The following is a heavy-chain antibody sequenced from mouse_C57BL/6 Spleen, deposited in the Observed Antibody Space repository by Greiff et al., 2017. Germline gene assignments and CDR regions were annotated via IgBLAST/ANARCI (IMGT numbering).Heavy chain of an antibody. D-gene: IGHD1-1*01. CDR2: IDPNSGGT. CDR3: ATSNTTVVAPAMYY. V-gene: IGHV1-72*01. J-gene: IGHJ4*01. Sequence: VQLQQPGAELVKPGASVKLSCKASGYTFTSYWMHWVKQRPGRGLEWIGRIDPNSGGTKYNEKFKSKATLTVDKPYRTAYMQLSSLTSEDSAVYYYATSNTTVVAPAMYYWGQGTSATGSS. CDR1: GYTFTSYW.